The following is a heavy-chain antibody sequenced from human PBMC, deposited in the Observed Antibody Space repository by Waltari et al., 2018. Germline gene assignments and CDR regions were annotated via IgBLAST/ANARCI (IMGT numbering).Heavy chain of an antibody. CDR2: IRYDGSNI. D-gene: IGHD2-21*01. Sequence: QVQLVESGGGVVQPGRSLRLSCAASGFTFRSYGMHWVRQAPGKGLGGGAVIRYDGSNIYYADSVKGRFTISRDNSKNTLYLQMNSLRAEDTAVYYCARDSWGLDYWGQGTLVTVSS. CDR1: GFTFRSYG. CDR3: ARDSWGLDY. J-gene: IGHJ4*02. V-gene: IGHV3-33*01.